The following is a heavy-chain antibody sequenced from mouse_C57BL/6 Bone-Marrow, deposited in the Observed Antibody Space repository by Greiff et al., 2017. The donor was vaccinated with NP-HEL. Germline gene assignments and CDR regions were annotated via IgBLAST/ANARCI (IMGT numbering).Heavy chain of an antibody. D-gene: IGHD1-1*01. Sequence: QVQLQQSGAELVRPGASVKLSCKASGYTFTDYYINWVKQRPGQGLEWIARIYPGSGNTYYNEKFKGKATLTAEKSSSTAYMQLSSLTSEDSAVYFCARACGSSYWYFDVWGTGTTVTVSS. CDR2: IYPGSGNT. J-gene: IGHJ1*03. V-gene: IGHV1-76*01. CDR3: ARACGSSYWYFDV. CDR1: GYTFTDYY.